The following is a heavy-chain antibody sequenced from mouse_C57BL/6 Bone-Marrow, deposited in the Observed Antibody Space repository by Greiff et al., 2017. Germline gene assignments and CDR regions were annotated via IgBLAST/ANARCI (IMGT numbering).Heavy chain of an antibody. J-gene: IGHJ3*01. V-gene: IGHV1-72*01. CDR3: ARGGIYSYGSRPFAY. D-gene: IGHD1-1*01. CDR2: IDPNSGGT. Sequence: QVQLQQPGAELVKPGASVKLSCKASGYTFTSYWMHWVKQRPGLGLEWIGRIDPNSGGTKYNEKFKSKATLTVDKPSSTAYMQLSSLTSEDSAVYYCARGGIYSYGSRPFAYWGQGTLVTVSA. CDR1: GYTFTSYW.